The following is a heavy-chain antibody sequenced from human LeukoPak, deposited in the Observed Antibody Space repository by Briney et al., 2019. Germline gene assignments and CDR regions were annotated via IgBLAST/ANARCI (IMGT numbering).Heavy chain of an antibody. Sequence: ASVKVSCKASGYTFTSYGISWVRQAPGKGLEWMGWISAYNGNTNYAQKLQGRVTMTTDTSTSTAYMELRSLRSDDTAVYYCARSPLRDKSRIAARPPNEYYFDYWGQGTLVTVSS. J-gene: IGHJ4*02. V-gene: IGHV1-18*01. CDR3: ARSPLRDKSRIAARPPNEYYFDY. D-gene: IGHD6-6*01. CDR2: ISAYNGNT. CDR1: GYTFTSYG.